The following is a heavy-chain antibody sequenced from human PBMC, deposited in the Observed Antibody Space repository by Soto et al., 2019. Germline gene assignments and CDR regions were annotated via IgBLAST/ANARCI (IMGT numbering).Heavy chain of an antibody. CDR3: ARHVITMVRGNWFDP. D-gene: IGHD3-10*01. Sequence: LSLTCTVSGGSISSSSYYWGWIRQPPGKGLEWIGSIYYSGSTYYNPSLKSRVTISVDTSKNQFSLKLSSVTAADTAVYYCARHVITMVRGNWFDPWGQGTLVTVSS. V-gene: IGHV4-39*01. CDR1: GGSISSSSYY. J-gene: IGHJ5*02. CDR2: IYYSGST.